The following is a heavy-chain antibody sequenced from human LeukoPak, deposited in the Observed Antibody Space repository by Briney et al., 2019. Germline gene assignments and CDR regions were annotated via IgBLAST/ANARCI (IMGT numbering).Heavy chain of an antibody. D-gene: IGHD6-13*01. CDR3: ARYTTRWYTFDI. V-gene: IGHV4-28*01. CDR1: GYSISSSNW. Sequence: SDTLSLTCAVSGYSISSSNWWGWIRQPPGKGLEWIGYIYYSGSTYYQPSLKSRVTMSVATSKNQFSLKMSSVTAVDTAVYYCARYTTRWYTFDIWGQGTMVTVSS. CDR2: IYYSGST. J-gene: IGHJ3*02.